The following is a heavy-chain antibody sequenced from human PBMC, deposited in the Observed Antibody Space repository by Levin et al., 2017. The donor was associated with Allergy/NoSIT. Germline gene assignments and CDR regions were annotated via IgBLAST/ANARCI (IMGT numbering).Heavy chain of an antibody. CDR1: GFTFSNAW. J-gene: IGHJ6*02. Sequence: AGGSLRLSCAASGFTFSNAWMSWVRQAPGKGLEWVGRIKSKTDGGTTDYAAPVKGRFTISRDDSKNTLYLQMNSLKTEDTAVYYCTTDPYGVLRFLEWLPNYYGMDVWGQGTTVTVSS. V-gene: IGHV3-15*01. D-gene: IGHD3-3*01. CDR2: IKSKTDGGTT. CDR3: TTDPYGVLRFLEWLPNYYGMDV.